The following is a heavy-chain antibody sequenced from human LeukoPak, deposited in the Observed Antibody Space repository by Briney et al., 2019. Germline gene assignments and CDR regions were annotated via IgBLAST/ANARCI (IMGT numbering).Heavy chain of an antibody. Sequence: GGSLRLSCAASGFIFSRYTLGWVRQAPGKGLEWGSSISSSSSYIYYADSVKGRFTISRDNAKNSLYLQMNSLRAEDTAVYYCARDQWAPPYGSGSYYTALDYWGQGTLVTVSS. CDR1: GFIFSRYT. D-gene: IGHD3-10*01. CDR3: ARDQWAPPYGSGSYYTALDY. CDR2: ISSSSSYI. V-gene: IGHV3-21*04. J-gene: IGHJ4*02.